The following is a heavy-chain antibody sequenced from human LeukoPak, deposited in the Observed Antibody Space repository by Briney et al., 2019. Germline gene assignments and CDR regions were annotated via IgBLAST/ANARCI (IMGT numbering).Heavy chain of an antibody. J-gene: IGHJ3*02. D-gene: IGHD2-21*01. CDR3: ARSPRVVVVIAGIDI. CDR2: ISTYNGNT. CDR1: RYTFTNYG. V-gene: IGHV1-18*01. Sequence: ASVKVSCKASRYTFTNYGINWVRQAPGQGLEWMGWISTYNGNTNYAQKFQGRVTITADESTSTAYMELSSLRSEDTAVYYYARSPRVVVVIAGIDIWGQGTMVTVSS.